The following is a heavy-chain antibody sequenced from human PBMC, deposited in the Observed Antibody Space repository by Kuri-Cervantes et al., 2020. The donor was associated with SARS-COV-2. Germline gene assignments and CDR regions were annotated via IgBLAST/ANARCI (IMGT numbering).Heavy chain of an antibody. CDR2: IITICGTA. Sequence: SVKVSCKASGGTFSSYDISWVRQAPGQGLEWMGGIITICGTAKYAQKFQGGFTITADESTSTAYRELSSLGSEDTAVYYWARANTNYYFYCWGQGTLVTVSS. CDR1: GGTFSSYD. V-gene: IGHV1-69*13. J-gene: IGHJ4*02. D-gene: IGHD1-7*01. CDR3: ARANTNYYFYC.